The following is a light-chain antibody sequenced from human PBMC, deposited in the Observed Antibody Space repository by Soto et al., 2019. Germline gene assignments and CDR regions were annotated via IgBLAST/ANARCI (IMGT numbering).Light chain of an antibody. CDR2: DAS. CDR1: QSLVNTY. J-gene: IGKJ1*01. Sequence: EIVLTQSPATLSVSPGERATLSCRASQSLVNTYVAWYQQKAGQAPRLLIFDASTRATGIPDRFSGSGSGTDFTLSISRQEPEDFAVYYCQSYGSSRTFGHGTKVDIK. CDR3: QSYGSSRT. V-gene: IGKV3-20*01.